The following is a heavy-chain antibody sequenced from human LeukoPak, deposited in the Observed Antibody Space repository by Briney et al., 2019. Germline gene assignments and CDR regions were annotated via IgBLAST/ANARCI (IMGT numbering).Heavy chain of an antibody. D-gene: IGHD6-19*01. CDR3: AKGYNSFSFTFDY. J-gene: IGHJ4*02. V-gene: IGHV3-43*02. CDR2: LSGDGSHT. Sequence: PGGSLRLSCAASGFTFRDFSMHWVRQAPGKGLEWVSLLSGDGSHTHYADSVKGRFTISRDNSRNSLFLQMTSLRVEDTAFYYCAKGYNSFSFTFDYWGRGALITVSS. CDR1: GFTFRDFS.